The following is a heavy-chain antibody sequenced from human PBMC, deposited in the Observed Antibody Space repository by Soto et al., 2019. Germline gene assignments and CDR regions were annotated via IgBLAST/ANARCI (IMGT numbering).Heavy chain of an antibody. Sequence: QITLQESAPVLVRPTETLKLTCTYSGFSLSTSGEGVGWVRQSPGKALEWLAVIYWDDDKRYMPSLKNRLSLTKDPSRRQVVLAMTHMLPMDTGTYYCARRLRQSGASWDSGAFDIWGHGTAVAVS. CDR1: GFSLSTSGEG. D-gene: IGHD1-26*01. CDR3: ARRLRQSGASWDSGAFDI. CDR2: IYWDDDK. J-gene: IGHJ3*02. V-gene: IGHV2-5*02.